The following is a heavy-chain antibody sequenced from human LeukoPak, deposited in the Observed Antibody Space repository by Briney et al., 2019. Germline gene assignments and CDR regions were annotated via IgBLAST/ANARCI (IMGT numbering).Heavy chain of an antibody. CDR2: IYYSGNT. Sequence: SETLSLTCTVSGGSISSSSYYWGWIRQPPGKGLEWIGSIYYSGNTYYNPSLKSRVTISVDTSKNQFSLKLSSVTAADTAVYYCARDQGDYYDNSGRDFDYWGQGTLVTVSS. CDR1: GGSISSSSYY. J-gene: IGHJ4*02. D-gene: IGHD3-22*01. V-gene: IGHV4-39*07. CDR3: ARDQGDYYDNSGRDFDY.